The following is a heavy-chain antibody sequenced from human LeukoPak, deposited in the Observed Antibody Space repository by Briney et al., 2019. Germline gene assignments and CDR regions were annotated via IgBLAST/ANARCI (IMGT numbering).Heavy chain of an antibody. J-gene: IGHJ6*03. CDR2: INPNSGGT. D-gene: IGHD4-17*01. CDR1: GYTFTSYA. V-gene: IGHV1-2*02. CDR3: AKGAVTRSAYYYYMDV. Sequence: ASVKVSCKASGYTFTSYAMHWVRQAPGQGLEWMRWINPNSGGTNYAQKFQGRVTMTRDTSISTAYMELSRLRSDDTAVYYCAKGAVTRSAYYYYMDVWGKGTTVTVSS.